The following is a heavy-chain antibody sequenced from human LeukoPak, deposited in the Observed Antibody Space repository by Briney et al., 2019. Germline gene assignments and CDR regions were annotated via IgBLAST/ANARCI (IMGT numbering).Heavy chain of an antibody. J-gene: IGHJ4*02. CDR1: GFTFSNYE. D-gene: IGHD6-13*01. Sequence: GSLRLSCAASGFTFSNYEMNWVRQAPGKGLEWVSYISSSGSTIYYADSVKGRFTISRDNAKNSLYLQMNSLRAEDTAVYYCASLSSSWSDYWGQGTLVTVSS. CDR3: ASLSSSWSDY. CDR2: ISSSGSTI. V-gene: IGHV3-48*03.